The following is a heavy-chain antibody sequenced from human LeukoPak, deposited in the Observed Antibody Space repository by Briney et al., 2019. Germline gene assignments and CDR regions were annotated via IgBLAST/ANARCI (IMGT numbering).Heavy chain of an antibody. CDR3: ARGFCSGGSCYDFDY. CDR2: ISGSGGST. J-gene: IGHJ4*02. CDR1: GFTFSSYA. Sequence: PGGSLRLSCAASGFTFSSYAMSWVRQAPGKGLEWVSAISGSGGSTYYADSVKGRFTISRDNSKNTLYLQMSSLRAEDTAVYYCARGFCSGGSCYDFDYWGQGTLVTVSS. V-gene: IGHV3-23*01. D-gene: IGHD2-15*01.